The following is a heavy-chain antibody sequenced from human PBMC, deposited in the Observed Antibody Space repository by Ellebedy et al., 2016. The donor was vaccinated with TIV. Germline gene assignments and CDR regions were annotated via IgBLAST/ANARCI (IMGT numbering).Heavy chain of an antibody. V-gene: IGHV4-59*01. D-gene: IGHD6-19*01. Sequence: MPSETLSLTCTVSGGSISSYYWSWIRQLPGKGLEWIGYIYYSGSTNYNPSLKSRVTISVDTSKNQFSLKLSSVTAADTAVYYCARVRSSGWLVFDYWGQGTLVTVSS. CDR3: ARVRSSGWLVFDY. CDR1: GGSISSYY. J-gene: IGHJ4*02. CDR2: IYYSGST.